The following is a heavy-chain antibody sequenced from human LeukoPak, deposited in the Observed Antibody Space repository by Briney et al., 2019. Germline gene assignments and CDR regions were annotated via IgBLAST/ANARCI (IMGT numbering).Heavy chain of an antibody. D-gene: IGHD6-19*01. J-gene: IGHJ4*02. CDR2: ISNNGGRT. CDR1: GFAFGSYA. Sequence: GGSLRLSCSASGFAFGSYAMHWVRQAPGKGLQYVSTISNNGGRTYYADSVKGRFAISRDNSKNTVYLQMSSLRAEDTAVYPCVKDLVAGTVYWGQGTLVTVSS. CDR3: VKDLVAGTVY. V-gene: IGHV3-64D*06.